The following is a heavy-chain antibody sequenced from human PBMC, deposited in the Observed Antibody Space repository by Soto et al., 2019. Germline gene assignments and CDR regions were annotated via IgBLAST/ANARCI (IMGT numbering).Heavy chain of an antibody. CDR2: IYSSGST. V-gene: IGHV4-31*11. CDR1: GGSISSGGYY. CDR3: ASSFSYCGNDCYPI. Sequence: PSETLSLTCAVSGGSISSGGYYWSWIRQHSGKGLEWIGFIYSSGSTHYNPSLRSRVSLSIDTSKNQFSLKLSSVTAADTAVYYCASSFSYCGNDCYPIWGRGTLVTVSS. J-gene: IGHJ4*02. D-gene: IGHD2-21*02.